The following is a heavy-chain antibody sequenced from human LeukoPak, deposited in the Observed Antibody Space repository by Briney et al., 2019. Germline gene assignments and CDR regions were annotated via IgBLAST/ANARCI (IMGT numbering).Heavy chain of an antibody. CDR3: ARDPDYGDYGDAFDI. D-gene: IGHD4-17*01. V-gene: IGHV3-21*01. J-gene: IGHJ3*02. CDR1: GFTFSSYS. Sequence: GGSLRLSCAASGFTFSSYSMNWVRQAPGKGLEWVSSISSSSSYIYYADSVKGRFTISRDNAKNSLYLQMNSLRAEDTAVYYCARDPDYGDYGDAFDIWGQGTMVTVSS. CDR2: ISSSSSYI.